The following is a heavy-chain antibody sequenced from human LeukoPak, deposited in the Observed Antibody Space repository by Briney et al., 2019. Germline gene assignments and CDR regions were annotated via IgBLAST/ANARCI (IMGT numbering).Heavy chain of an antibody. CDR2: IRYDGSNK. Sequence: PGVSLRLSCAASGFTFSSYGMHWVRQAPGKGLEWVAFIRYDGSNKYYADSVKGRFTISRDNSKNSLYLQMNSLRAEDTAVYYCARRDYFDYWGQGTLVTVSS. V-gene: IGHV3-30*02. J-gene: IGHJ4*02. D-gene: IGHD5-24*01. CDR3: ARRDYFDY. CDR1: GFTFSSYG.